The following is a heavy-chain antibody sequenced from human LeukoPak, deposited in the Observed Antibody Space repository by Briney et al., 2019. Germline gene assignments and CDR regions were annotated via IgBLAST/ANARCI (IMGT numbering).Heavy chain of an antibody. CDR3: ATDPPPFDWLLS. V-gene: IGHV1-24*01. J-gene: IGHJ4*02. CDR1: GYTLTELS. CDR2: FDPEDGET. D-gene: IGHD3-9*01. Sequence: ASVKVSCKVSGYTLTELSMHWVRQAPGKGLEWMGGFDPEDGETIYAQKLQGRVTMTEDTSTDTAYMELSSLRSEDTAVYYCATDPPPFDWLLSWGQGTLVTVSS.